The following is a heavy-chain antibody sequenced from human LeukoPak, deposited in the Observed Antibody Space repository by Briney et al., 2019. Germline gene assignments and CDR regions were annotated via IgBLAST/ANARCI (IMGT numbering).Heavy chain of an antibody. CDR2: YDPDVGET. CDR1: GYSITELS. CDR3: TTEWGYGSGEGGIGYFHY. Sequence: ASVKVSCKLSGYSITELSIHWVRQGPGKGLEWMGGYDPDVGETVYAQKFQGRVLMTEDTSTDTAYMEMSTLRSEDTAVYYCTTEWGYGSGEGGIGYFHYWGQGSLVTVSS. D-gene: IGHD2-15*01. J-gene: IGHJ1*01. V-gene: IGHV1-24*01.